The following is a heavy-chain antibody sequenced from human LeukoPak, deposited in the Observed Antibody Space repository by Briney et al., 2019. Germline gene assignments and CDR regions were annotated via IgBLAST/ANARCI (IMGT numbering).Heavy chain of an antibody. CDR1: GYSFTSYW. V-gene: IGHV5-51*01. J-gene: IGHJ4*02. CDR3: ARAHSTPEESLYDSSFLDY. CDR2: IYPGDSDT. Sequence: GESLKISCKGSGYSFTSYWIGWVRQMPGKGLEWMGIIYPGDSDTRYSPSFQGQVTISADKSISTAYLQWSSLKASDTAMYYCARAHSTPEESLYDSSFLDYWGQGTLVTVSS. D-gene: IGHD3-22*01.